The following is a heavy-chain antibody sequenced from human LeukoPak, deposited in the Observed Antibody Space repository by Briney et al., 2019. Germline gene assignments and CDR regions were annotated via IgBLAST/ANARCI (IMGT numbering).Heavy chain of an antibody. CDR3: ARINIAVAGIVFDY. CDR2: ISYDGSNK. V-gene: IGHV3-30*03. D-gene: IGHD6-19*01. CDR1: GFTFDDYG. J-gene: IGHJ4*02. Sequence: PGGSLRLSCAASGFTFDDYGMSWVRQAPGKGLEWVAVISYDGSNKYYADSVKGRFTISRDNSKNTLYLQMNSLRAEDTAVYYCARINIAVAGIVFDYWGQGTLVTVSS.